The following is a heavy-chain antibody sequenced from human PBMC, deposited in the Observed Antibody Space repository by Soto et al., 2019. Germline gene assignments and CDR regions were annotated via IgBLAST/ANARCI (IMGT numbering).Heavy chain of an antibody. CDR2: ISAYNGNT. CDR1: GYTFTSYG. J-gene: IGHJ5*02. Sequence: QVQLVQSGAEVKKPGASVKVSCKASGYTFTSYGISWVRQAPGQGLEWMGWISAYNGNTNYAQKLQGRVTMTTATSTSTAYRGLASLRSGATAGYYCAGDYGFGELFDPGGRGTLFTVSS. D-gene: IGHD3-10*01. CDR3: AGDYGFGELFDP. V-gene: IGHV1-18*01.